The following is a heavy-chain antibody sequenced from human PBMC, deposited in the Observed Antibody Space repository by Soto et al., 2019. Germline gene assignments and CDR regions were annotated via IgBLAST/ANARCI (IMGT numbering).Heavy chain of an antibody. D-gene: IGHD3-22*01. J-gene: IGHJ4*02. CDR1: GYSFTSYW. CDR2: IYPGDSDT. Sequence: VESLKISCKGSGYSFTSYWIGWVRQMPGKGLEWMGIIYPGDSDTRYSPSFQGQVTISADKSISTAYLQWSSLKASDTAMYYCARLWAPTYYYDSSGYPERFFDYWGQGTLVTVSS. V-gene: IGHV5-51*01. CDR3: ARLWAPTYYYDSSGYPERFFDY.